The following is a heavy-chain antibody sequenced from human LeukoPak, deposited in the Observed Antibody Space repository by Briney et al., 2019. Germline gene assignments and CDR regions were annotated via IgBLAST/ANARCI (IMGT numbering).Heavy chain of an antibody. J-gene: IGHJ4*02. CDR2: INPNSGGT. CDR1: GYTFTDYY. V-gene: IGHV1-2*02. D-gene: IGHD6-13*01. Sequence: ASVKVSCKASGYTFTDYYIHWVRQAPGQGLEWMGWINPNSGGTNYAQKFQGRVTMTRDTSISTAYMELSSLRSEDTAVYYCARGGHIAAAGIPLLDYWGQGTLVTVSS. CDR3: ARGGHIAAAGIPLLDY.